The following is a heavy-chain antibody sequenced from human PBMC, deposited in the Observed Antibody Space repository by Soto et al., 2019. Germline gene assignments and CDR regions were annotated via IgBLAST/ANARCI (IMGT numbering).Heavy chain of an antibody. CDR1: GDKVSSTSAG. V-gene: IGHV6-1*01. CDR3: TRDQDTVYDY. CDR2: TYYRSKWYT. Sequence: SQTLSLTCAISGDKVSSTSAGWGWIRQSPSRGLEWLGRTYYRSKWYTGYEVSVKSRITINADTSKNQFSLQLNSVTPEDTAVYYCTRDQDTVYDYWGQGTLVTVSS. D-gene: IGHD5-18*01. J-gene: IGHJ4*02.